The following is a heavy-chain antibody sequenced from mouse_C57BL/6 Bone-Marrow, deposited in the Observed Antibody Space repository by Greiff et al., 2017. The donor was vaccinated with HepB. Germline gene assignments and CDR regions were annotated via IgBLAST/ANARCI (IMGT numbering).Heavy chain of an antibody. CDR2: ISSGGSYT. J-gene: IGHJ1*01. V-gene: IGHV5-6*01. CDR3: GRLCCYFYWYFDV. D-gene: IGHD1-1*01. CDR1: GFTFSSYG. Sequence: EVKLVQSGGDLVKPGGSLKLSCAASGFTFSSYGMSWVRQTPDKRLEWVATISSGGSYTYYPDSVKGRITISRDNAKNTQYLQMSSLKSEDTALYYCGRLCCYFYWYFDVGGSGTTVTVTS.